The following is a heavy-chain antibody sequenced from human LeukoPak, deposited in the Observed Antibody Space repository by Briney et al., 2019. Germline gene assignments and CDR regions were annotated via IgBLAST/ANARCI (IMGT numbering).Heavy chain of an antibody. CDR3: ARFWSGYLDPQGDRNENYYYYYYMDV. J-gene: IGHJ6*03. D-gene: IGHD3-3*01. CDR1: GYTFTSYG. CDR2: ISAYNGNT. Sequence: ASVKVSCKASGYTFTSYGISWVRQAPGQGLEWMGWISAYNGNTNYAHKLKGRVTKTTDTSTSTAYMELRSLRSDDTAVYYCARFWSGYLDPQGDRNENYYYYYYMDVWGKGTTVTVPS. V-gene: IGHV1-18*01.